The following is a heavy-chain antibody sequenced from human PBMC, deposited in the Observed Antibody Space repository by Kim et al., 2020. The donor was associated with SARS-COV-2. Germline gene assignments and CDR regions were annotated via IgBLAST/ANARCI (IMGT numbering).Heavy chain of an antibody. CDR2: INHSGST. CDR1: GGSFSGYY. J-gene: IGHJ4*02. V-gene: IGHV4-34*01. CDR3: ARSPGPKRTVTTSY. D-gene: IGHD4-17*01. Sequence: SETLSLTCAVYGGSFSGYYWSWIRQPPGKGLEWIGEINHSGSTNYNPSLKSRVTISVDTSKNQFSLKLSSVTAADTAVYYCARSPGPKRTVTTSYWGQGTLVTVSS.